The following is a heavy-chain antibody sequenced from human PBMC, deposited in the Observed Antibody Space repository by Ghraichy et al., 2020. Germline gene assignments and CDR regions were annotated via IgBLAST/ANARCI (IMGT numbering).Heavy chain of an antibody. CDR1: GFTFSNSA. Sequence: ETLSLTCAAAGFTFSNSAMSWHRQAPGKGLEWVSAIRGNGVKTYYAASVKGRFTVSRDNSKNSVFLQMNSLRAEDTAVYYCARETDTTGWYSADYWGQGTLVTVSS. J-gene: IGHJ4*02. V-gene: IGHV3-23*01. D-gene: IGHD6-19*01. CDR2: IRGNGVKT. CDR3: ARETDTTGWYSADY.